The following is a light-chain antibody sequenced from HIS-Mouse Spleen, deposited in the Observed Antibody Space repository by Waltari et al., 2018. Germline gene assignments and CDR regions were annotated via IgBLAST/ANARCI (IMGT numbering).Light chain of an antibody. CDR2: AAS. J-gene: IGKJ1*01. Sequence: DIQLTQSPSFLSASVGDRVTITCRASQGISSYLAWYQQKPGKAPKLLIYAASTLQSGVPSRFSGSGSGTEFTLTISSLQSEDFATYYCQQYYSYPRTFGQGTKVEIK. V-gene: IGKV1-9*01. CDR1: QGISSY. CDR3: QQYYSYPRT.